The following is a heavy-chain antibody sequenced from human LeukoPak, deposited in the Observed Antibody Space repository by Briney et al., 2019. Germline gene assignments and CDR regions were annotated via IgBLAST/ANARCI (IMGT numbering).Heavy chain of an antibody. CDR2: ISYDGSNK. D-gene: IGHD5-18*01. J-gene: IGHJ4*02. V-gene: IGHV3-30-3*01. CDR3: ARDPGYSYGLPSY. CDR1: GFTFSSYA. Sequence: GGSLRLSCAASGFTFSSYAMHWVRQAPGKGLEWVAVISYDGSNKYYADSVKGRFTISRDNSKNTLYLQMNSLRAEDTAVYYCARDPGYSYGLPSYWGQGTLATVSS.